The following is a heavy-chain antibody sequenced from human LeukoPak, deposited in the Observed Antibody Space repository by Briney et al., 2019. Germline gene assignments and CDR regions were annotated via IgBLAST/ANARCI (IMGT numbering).Heavy chain of an antibody. Sequence: GESLKISCKASGYNFNKYWIGWVRQMPGKSLEWMGIIYPGDSDTRYSPSFQGHVTISADKSISTAYLQWSSLKASDAAMYYCARKTSGGLDYWGQGTLVTVSS. CDR3: ARKTSGGLDY. V-gene: IGHV5-51*01. CDR2: IYPGDSDT. J-gene: IGHJ4*02. CDR1: GYNFNKYW. D-gene: IGHD3-10*01.